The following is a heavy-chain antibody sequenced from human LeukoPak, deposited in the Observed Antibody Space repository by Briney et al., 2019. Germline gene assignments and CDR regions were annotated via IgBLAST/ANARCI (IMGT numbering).Heavy chain of an antibody. V-gene: IGHV5-51*01. J-gene: IGHJ4*02. CDR2: IFPGDSDT. Sequence: GESLKISCKGSGYSFTSYWIGWVRQLPGKGLEWMGIIFPGDSDTRYSPSFQGQVTISADKSISTAYLQWSSLKALDTAMYYCARHDNHFGPFDYWGQGTLVTVSS. CDR3: ARHDNHFGPFDY. D-gene: IGHD1-14*01. CDR1: GYSFTSYW.